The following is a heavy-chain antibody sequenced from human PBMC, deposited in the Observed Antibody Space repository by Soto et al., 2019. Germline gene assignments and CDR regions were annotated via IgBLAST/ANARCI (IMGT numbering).Heavy chain of an antibody. CDR1: GGTFSIYA. D-gene: IGHD1-26*01. V-gene: IGHV1-69*13. Sequence: GASVKVSCKASGGTFSIYAIIWVRQAPGQGLEWMGGIIPIFGTANYAQKFQGRVTITADESTSTAYMELSSLRSEDTAVYYCARPLLNDAFDIWGQGTRVTVSS. J-gene: IGHJ3*02. CDR2: IIPIFGTA. CDR3: ARPLLNDAFDI.